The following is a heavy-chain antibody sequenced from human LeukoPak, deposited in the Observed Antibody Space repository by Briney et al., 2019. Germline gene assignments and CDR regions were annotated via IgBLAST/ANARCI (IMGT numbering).Heavy chain of an antibody. D-gene: IGHD2-15*01. V-gene: IGHV4-34*01. J-gene: IGHJ4*02. CDR1: GGSFSGYY. CDR3: AGLVVVAATRSSFDY. Sequence: SETLSLTCAVYGGSFSGYYWSWIRQPPGKGLEWVGEINHSGSTNHNPSLKSRVTISVDTSKNQFSLKLSSVTAADTAVYYCAGLVVVAATRSSFDYWGQGTLVTVSS. CDR2: INHSGST.